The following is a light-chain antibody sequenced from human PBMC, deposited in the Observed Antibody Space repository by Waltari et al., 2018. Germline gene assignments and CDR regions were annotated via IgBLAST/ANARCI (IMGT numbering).Light chain of an antibody. CDR2: DVT. CDR1: SSDVGGYKS. J-gene: IGLJ1*01. Sequence: QSALTQAASVSGSPGQSITISCTGASSDVGGYKSVPWYQQHPGKAPKVRISDVTNRPSAVFNRFSVSKSGNTASLTISGLQAEDEADYYCSSYTNSGTYVFGTGTKVTVL. CDR3: SSYTNSGTYV. V-gene: IGLV2-14*03.